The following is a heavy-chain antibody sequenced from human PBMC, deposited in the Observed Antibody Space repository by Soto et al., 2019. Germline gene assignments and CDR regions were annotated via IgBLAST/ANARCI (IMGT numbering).Heavy chain of an antibody. Sequence: SVKVSCKASGGTFSSYAISWVRQAPGQGLEWMGGIIPIFGTANYAQKFQGRVTITADESTSTAYMELSSLRSEDTAVYYCWLYYDILTGLDYWGQGTLVTVSS. CDR3: WLYYDILTGLDY. V-gene: IGHV1-69*13. CDR1: GGTFSSYA. CDR2: IIPIFGTA. D-gene: IGHD3-9*01. J-gene: IGHJ4*02.